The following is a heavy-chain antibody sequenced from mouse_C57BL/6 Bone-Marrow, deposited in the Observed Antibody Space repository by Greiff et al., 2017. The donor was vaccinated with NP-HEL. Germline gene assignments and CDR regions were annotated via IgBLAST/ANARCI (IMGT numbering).Heavy chain of an antibody. J-gene: IGHJ2*01. CDR2: IHPNSGST. CDR3: ARAPFITTVVADY. CDR1: GYTFTSYW. D-gene: IGHD1-1*01. Sequence: VQLQQPGAELVKPGASVKLSCKASGYTFTSYWMHWVKQRPGQGLEWIGMIHPNSGSTNYNEKFKSKATLTVDKSSSTAYMQLSSLTSEDSAVYYCARAPFITTVVADYWGQGTTLTVSS. V-gene: IGHV1-64*01.